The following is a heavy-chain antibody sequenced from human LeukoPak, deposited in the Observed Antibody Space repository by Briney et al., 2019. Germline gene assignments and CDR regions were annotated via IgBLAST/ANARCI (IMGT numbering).Heavy chain of an antibody. CDR2: ISLNNGNT. CDR3: ARVSIYGLGDAQLADP. CDR1: DYTFSRHG. Sequence: ASVKVSCKASDYTFSRHGISWVRQAPGQGLEWMGRISLNNGNTDYGQKFQGRVTMTTDTSTGTAYMELRSLRYNDTAVYYCARVSIYGLGDAQLADPWGQGTLVTVPS. D-gene: IGHD3-10*01. V-gene: IGHV1-18*01. J-gene: IGHJ5*02.